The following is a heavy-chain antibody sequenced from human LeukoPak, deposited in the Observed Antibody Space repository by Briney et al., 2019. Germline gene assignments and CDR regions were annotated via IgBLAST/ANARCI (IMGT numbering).Heavy chain of an antibody. CDR1: GGSISSYY. D-gene: IGHD2-15*01. V-gene: IGHV4-38-2*02. J-gene: IGHJ4*02. Sequence: SETLSLTCTVSGGSISSYYWGWIRQPPGKGLEWIGSIYHSGSTYYNPSLKSRVTISVDTSKNQFSLKLSSVTAADTAVYYCARGDPRRLVVVVAATPFDYWGQGTLVTVSS. CDR2: IYHSGST. CDR3: ARGDPRRLVVVVAATPFDY.